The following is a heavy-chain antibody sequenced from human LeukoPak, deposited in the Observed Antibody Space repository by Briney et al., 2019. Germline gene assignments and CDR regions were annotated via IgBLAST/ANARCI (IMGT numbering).Heavy chain of an antibody. V-gene: IGHV4-39*07. CDR2: IYYSGST. J-gene: IGHJ6*03. D-gene: IGHD4-23*01. Sequence: SETLSLTCTVSGGSISSSSYYWGWIRPPPGKGLEWIGSIYYSGSTYYNPSLKSRVTISVDTSKNQFSLKLSSVTAADTAVYYCAREHYGGNYYYYYYMDVWGKGTTVTISS. CDR1: GGSISSSSYY. CDR3: AREHYGGNYYYYYYMDV.